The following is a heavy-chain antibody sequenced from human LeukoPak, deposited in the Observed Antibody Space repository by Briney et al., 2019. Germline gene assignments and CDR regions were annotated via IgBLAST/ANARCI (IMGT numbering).Heavy chain of an antibody. CDR1: GYTFTGYY. D-gene: IGHD6-13*01. Sequence: ASVKVSCKASGYTFTGYYMHWVRQAPGQGLAWMGWINPNSGGTNYAQKFQGRVTMTRDTSISTAYMELSRLRSDDTAVYYCARDFWAVTREQQLVYWFDPWGQGTLVTVSS. CDR2: INPNSGGT. V-gene: IGHV1-2*02. CDR3: ARDFWAVTREQQLVYWFDP. J-gene: IGHJ5*02.